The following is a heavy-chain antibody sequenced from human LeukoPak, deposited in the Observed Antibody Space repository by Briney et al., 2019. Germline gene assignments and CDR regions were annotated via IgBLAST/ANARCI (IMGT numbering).Heavy chain of an antibody. CDR1: GFPFTRNA. CDR3: FTGSEFYYDS. V-gene: IGHV3-30*01. Sequence: GGSLRLSCVASGFPFTRNAMHWVRQAPGKGLEWVAVTSPDGSEQYHADSVRGRFTISRDNSKNTVFLQMNSLTTEDTALYSCFTGSEFYYDSWGQGILVTVSS. CDR2: TSPDGSEQ. D-gene: IGHD1-14*01. J-gene: IGHJ4*02.